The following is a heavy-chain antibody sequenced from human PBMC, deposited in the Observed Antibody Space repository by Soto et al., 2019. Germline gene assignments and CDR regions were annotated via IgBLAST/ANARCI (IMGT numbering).Heavy chain of an antibody. J-gene: IGHJ6*02. D-gene: IGHD3-10*01. CDR1: GGSFSGYY. Sequence: QVQLQQWGAGLLKSSETLSLTCAVYGGSFSGYYWSWIRQPPGKGLEWIGEINHSGSTNYNPSLKSRVTISVDTSKNQFSLKLSSVTAADTAVYYCARVGGSGSSPYYYYYYGMDVWGQGTTVTVSS. V-gene: IGHV4-34*01. CDR2: INHSGST. CDR3: ARVGGSGSSPYYYYYYGMDV.